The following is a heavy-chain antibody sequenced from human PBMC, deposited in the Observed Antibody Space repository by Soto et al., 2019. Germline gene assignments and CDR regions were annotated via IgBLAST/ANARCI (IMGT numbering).Heavy chain of an antibody. J-gene: IGHJ4*02. Sequence: PGGSLRLSCAASGFTFSKFWMHWVRQAPGKGLVWVSHIYSDDGSGTTYADSVKGRFTISRDNAKSTVYLQMNILRAEDTAVYYCATLNTCGSDYWGRGALVTVSS. D-gene: IGHD5-18*01. V-gene: IGHV3-74*01. CDR2: IYSDDGSGT. CDR1: GFTFSKFW. CDR3: ATLNTCGSDY.